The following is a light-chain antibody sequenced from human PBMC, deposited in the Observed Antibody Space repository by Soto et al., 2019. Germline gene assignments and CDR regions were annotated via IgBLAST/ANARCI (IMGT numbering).Light chain of an antibody. V-gene: IGLV2-23*01. J-gene: IGLJ2*01. CDR3: CSYAGRSTVV. Sequence: QSALTQPASVSGSPGQSITISCTGTSSDVGSYNLVSWYQQHPGKAPKLMIYEGSKRPSGVSNRFSGSKSGNTASLTISGLQAEDEADYYCCSYAGRSTVVLGGGTQLTVL. CDR2: EGS. CDR1: SSDVGSYNL.